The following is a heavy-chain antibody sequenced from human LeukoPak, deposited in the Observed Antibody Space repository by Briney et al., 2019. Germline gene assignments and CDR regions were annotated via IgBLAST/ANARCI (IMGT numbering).Heavy chain of an antibody. CDR1: GGSFSGYY. CDR2: INHSGST. J-gene: IGHJ4*02. CDR3: ARGYGSGSYYHH. V-gene: IGHV4-34*01. D-gene: IGHD3-10*01. Sequence: SETLSLTCAVYGGSFSGYYWSWIRQPPGKGLEWIGEINHSGSTNYSPSLKSLVTISVDTSKNQFSLKLRSVTAADTAVYYCARGYGSGSYYHHWGQGNLVTVSS.